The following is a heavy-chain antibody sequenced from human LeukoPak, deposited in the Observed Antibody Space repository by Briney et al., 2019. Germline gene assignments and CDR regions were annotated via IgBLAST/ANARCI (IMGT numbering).Heavy chain of an antibody. D-gene: IGHD4-23*01. CDR2: ITWNSGSV. J-gene: IGHJ4*02. Sequence: GGSLRLSCAASGFNFDEYAMHWVRQVPGKGLEWVSGITWNSGSVTYADSVRGRFTISRDNAKNSLYLEMNSLRPEDMALYYCTKDASIYGGLYYFDYWGQGALVTVSS. V-gene: IGHV3-9*03. CDR1: GFNFDEYA. CDR3: TKDASIYGGLYYFDY.